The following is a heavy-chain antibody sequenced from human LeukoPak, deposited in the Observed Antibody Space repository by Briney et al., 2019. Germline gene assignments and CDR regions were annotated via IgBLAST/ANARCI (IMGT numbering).Heavy chain of an antibody. CDR2: FDPEDGET. J-gene: IGHJ4*02. D-gene: IGHD3-22*01. V-gene: IGHV1-24*01. CDR3: ATDHYDSSGYLYYFDY. Sequence: GASVKVSCKVSGYTLTELSMHWVRQAPGKGLEWRGGFDPEDGETIYAQKFQGRVTMTEDTSTDTAYMELSSLRSEDTAVYYCATDHYDSSGYLYYFDYWGQGTLVTVSS. CDR1: GYTLTELS.